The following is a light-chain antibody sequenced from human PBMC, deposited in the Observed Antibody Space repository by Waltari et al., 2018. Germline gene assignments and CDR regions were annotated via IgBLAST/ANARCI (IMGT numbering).Light chain of an antibody. CDR2: QDT. J-gene: IGLJ3*02. Sequence: SALPQPASVSRSPGQPITISRTGTRSDVGSFSLVSCYRQPPVETPRFMIFQDTTRPSGVSKRFSGSKSGNTASLTISGLQSEDEADYYCFSYTVTNTWLFGGGTKLTV. CDR3: FSYTVTNTWL. CDR1: RSDVGSFSL. V-gene: IGLV2-23*01.